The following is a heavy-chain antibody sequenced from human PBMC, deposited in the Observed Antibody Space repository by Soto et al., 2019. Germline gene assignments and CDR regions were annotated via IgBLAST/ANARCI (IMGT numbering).Heavy chain of an antibody. CDR3: AKGGIDYDSSGYYECFDP. CDR2: LSGSGGST. V-gene: IGHV3-23*01. J-gene: IGHJ5*02. Sequence: GGSLQISFEASGFTFSCYAMSWVRQAPGNGLESVSPLSGSGGSTDYADSVKGRFTISRDNSKNTLYLQMNRLRAEDTAVYYCAKGGIDYDSSGYYECFDPWGQGTLVTASP. D-gene: IGHD3-22*01. CDR1: GFTFSCYA.